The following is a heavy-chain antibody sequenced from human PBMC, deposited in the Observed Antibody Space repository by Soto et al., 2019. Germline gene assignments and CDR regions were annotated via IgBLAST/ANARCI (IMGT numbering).Heavy chain of an antibody. J-gene: IGHJ4*02. Sequence: SVKVSCKASGGTFSSYAISWVRQAPGQGLEWMGGITPIFGTANYAQKFQGRVTITADESTSTAYMELSSLRSEDTAVYYCASGGGYFDSSGYQRLDYWGQGTLVTVSS. D-gene: IGHD3-22*01. V-gene: IGHV1-69*13. CDR3: ASGGGYFDSSGYQRLDY. CDR1: GGTFSSYA. CDR2: ITPIFGTA.